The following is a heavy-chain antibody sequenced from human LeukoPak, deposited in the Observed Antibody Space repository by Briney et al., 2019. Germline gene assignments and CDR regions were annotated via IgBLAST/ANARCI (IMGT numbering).Heavy chain of an antibody. Sequence: GGSLRLSCAASGFTFSDYAMSWVRQAPGKGLDWVSTISGSGATTYYADSVRGQFTISRDNSKNTLYLQMNSLRAEDTAVYYCAPDLRGAAWSLDYWGQGTLVTVSS. J-gene: IGHJ4*02. V-gene: IGHV3-23*01. CDR3: APDLRGAAWSLDY. CDR1: GFTFSDYA. D-gene: IGHD2-15*01. CDR2: ISGSGATT.